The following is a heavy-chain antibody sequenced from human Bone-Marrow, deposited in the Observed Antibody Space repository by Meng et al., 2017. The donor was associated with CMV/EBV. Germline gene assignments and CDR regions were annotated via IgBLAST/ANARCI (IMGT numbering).Heavy chain of an antibody. V-gene: IGHV1-2*02. J-gene: IGHJ3*01. CDR1: GYTFTSYD. D-gene: IGHD2-2*01. CDR2: INPNSGGT. CDR3: AKDLVPAAVGQDAFDV. Sequence: ASVKVSCKASGYTFTSYDINWVRQAPGQGFEWMRWINPNSGGTNYAQKFQGRVTMTRDTSISTAYMELSRLRSDDTAVYYCAKDLVPAAVGQDAFDVWGQGTMVTVSS.